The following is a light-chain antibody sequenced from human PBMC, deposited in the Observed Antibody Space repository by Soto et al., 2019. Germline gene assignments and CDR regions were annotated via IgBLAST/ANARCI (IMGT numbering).Light chain of an antibody. J-gene: IGLJ1*01. CDR3: WSSAGSVTPHV. V-gene: IGLV2-23*02. CDR1: SGDVVNYKL. CDR2: EVN. Sequence: QSVLTQPASVSGSPGQSITISCTGTSGDVVNYKLVSWYQQHPGKAPQLILFEVNKRPSGISTRFSGSTSVNTASLTISGLQAEDEADYYCWSSAGSVTPHVFGTGTKVTVL.